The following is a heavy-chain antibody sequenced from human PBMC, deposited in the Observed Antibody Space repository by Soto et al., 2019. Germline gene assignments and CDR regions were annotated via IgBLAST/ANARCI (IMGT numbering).Heavy chain of an antibody. D-gene: IGHD6-19*01. Sequence: EVQLVESGGGLVKPGGSLRLSCAASGFTFSNAWMSWVRQAPGKGLEWVGRIKSKTDGGTTDYAAPVKGRFTISRDDSKNTLYLQMNSLKTEDTAVYYCTTDPGGGAVAGTVFLSYYYYYGMDVWGQGTTVTVSS. V-gene: IGHV3-15*01. CDR2: IKSKTDGGTT. CDR3: TTDPGGGAVAGTVFLSYYYYYGMDV. CDR1: GFTFSNAW. J-gene: IGHJ6*02.